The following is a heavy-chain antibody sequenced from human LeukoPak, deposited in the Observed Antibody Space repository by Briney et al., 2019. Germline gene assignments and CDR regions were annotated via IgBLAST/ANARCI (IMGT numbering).Heavy chain of an antibody. Sequence: SSETLSLTCTVSGGSISSGGYYWSWLRQHPGKGLEWIGYIYYSGSTYYNPSLKSRVTISVDTSKNQFSLKLSSVTAADTAVYYCARLRVGDYYGSGFYFDYWGQGTLVTVSS. CDR2: IYYSGST. J-gene: IGHJ4*02. CDR1: GGSISSGGYY. CDR3: ARLRVGDYYGSGFYFDY. D-gene: IGHD3-10*01. V-gene: IGHV4-31*03.